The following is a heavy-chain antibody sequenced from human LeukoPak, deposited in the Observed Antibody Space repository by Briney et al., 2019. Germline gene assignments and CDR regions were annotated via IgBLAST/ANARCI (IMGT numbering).Heavy chain of an antibody. Sequence: GGSLRLSCAASGFTFSRYSMNWVRQAPGKGLEWVSSISSSSSYIYYADSVKGRFTISRDNAKNSLYLQMNSLRAEETDVYYCARDAGIAARGFGYWGQGTLVTVSS. CDR3: ARDAGIAARGFGY. CDR2: ISSSSSYI. CDR1: GFTFSRYS. D-gene: IGHD6-6*01. J-gene: IGHJ4*02. V-gene: IGHV3-21*01.